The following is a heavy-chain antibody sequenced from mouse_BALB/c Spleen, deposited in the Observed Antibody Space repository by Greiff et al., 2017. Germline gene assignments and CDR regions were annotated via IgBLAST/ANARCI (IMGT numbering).Heavy chain of an antibody. J-gene: IGHJ4*01. CDR2: IRNKANGYKS. V-gene: IGHV7-3*02. CDR1: GFTFTDYY. CDR3: ARGRNYYGALDY. Sequence: EVLLVESGGGLVQPGGSLRLSCATSGFTFTDYYMSWVRQHPGKALEWLGFIRNKANGYKSDNSASVKGPFTISRANSQSILYLQMNTMRAEDSATCYCARGRNYYGALDYWGQGTSVTVSS. D-gene: IGHD1-1*01.